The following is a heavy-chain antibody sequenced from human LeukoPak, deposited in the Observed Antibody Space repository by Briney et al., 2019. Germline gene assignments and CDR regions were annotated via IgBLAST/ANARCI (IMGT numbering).Heavy chain of an antibody. J-gene: IGHJ4*02. D-gene: IGHD3-22*01. CDR3: TTTAYYYDSSGYYYSWDYFDY. CDR1: GFTFSNAW. CDR2: IKSKTDGGTT. Sequence: GESLKISCAASGFTFSNAWMSWVHQAPGKGVEWVGRIKSKTDGGTTDYAAPVKGRFTISRDDSKNTLYLQMNSLKTEDTAVYYCTTTAYYYDSSGYYYSWDYFDYWGQGTLVTVSS. V-gene: IGHV3-15*01.